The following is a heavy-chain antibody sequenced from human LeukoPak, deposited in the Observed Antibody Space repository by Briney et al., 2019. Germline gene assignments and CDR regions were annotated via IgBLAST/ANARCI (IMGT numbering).Heavy chain of an antibody. D-gene: IGHD6-13*01. Sequence: SETLSLTCTVSGGSISSYYWNFIRQPAGKGLEWIGRIYSSGGTDYNPSLKSRVTMSVDTSKNQFSLKLSSVTAADTAVYYCARDHGSSWFDYWGQGTLVTVSS. J-gene: IGHJ4*02. CDR3: ARDHGSSWFDY. CDR2: IYSSGGT. CDR1: GGSISSYY. V-gene: IGHV4-4*07.